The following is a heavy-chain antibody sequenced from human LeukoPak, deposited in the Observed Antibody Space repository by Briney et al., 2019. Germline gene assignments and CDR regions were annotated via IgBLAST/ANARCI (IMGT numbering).Heavy chain of an antibody. Sequence: SETLSLTCTVSGGSISSSSYYWGWIRQPPGKGLEWIGSIYYSGSTYYNPSLKSRVTISVDTSKNQFSLKLSSVTAADTAVYYCARIDSSGYYFMDVWGQGTTVTVSS. CDR1: GGSISSSSYY. D-gene: IGHD3-22*01. V-gene: IGHV4-39*01. CDR2: IYYSGST. J-gene: IGHJ6*02. CDR3: ARIDSSGYYFMDV.